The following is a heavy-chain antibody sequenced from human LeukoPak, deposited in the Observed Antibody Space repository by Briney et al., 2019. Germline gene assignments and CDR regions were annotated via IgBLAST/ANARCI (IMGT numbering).Heavy chain of an antibody. J-gene: IGHJ4*02. CDR2: ISTSSTYI. CDR3: ARDPPFIIGTTFFDY. CDR1: GFTFSSYS. D-gene: IGHD1-20*01. V-gene: IGHV3-21*01. Sequence: GGSLRLSCAASGFTFSSYSMNWVRQAPGKWLEWVSSISTSSTYIYYADSVKGRFTISGDNAKNSLYLQMNSLRAEDTAVYYCARDPPFIIGTTFFDYWGQGTLVTVSS.